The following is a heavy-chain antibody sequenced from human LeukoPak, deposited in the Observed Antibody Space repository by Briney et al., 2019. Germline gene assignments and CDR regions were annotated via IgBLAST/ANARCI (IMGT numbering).Heavy chain of an antibody. CDR2: ISSSGTTN. Sequence: PGGSLTLSCAASGFTFSSYEMNWIRQPPGKGLEWVSYISSSGTTNYYASPVKRGFTISRDKVKNSLYLQMNSLRAEDTAVYYCARDRGLNSYGLDYWGQGTLVTVSS. CDR1: GFTFSSYE. J-gene: IGHJ4*02. D-gene: IGHD5-18*01. CDR3: ARDRGLNSYGLDY. V-gene: IGHV3-48*03.